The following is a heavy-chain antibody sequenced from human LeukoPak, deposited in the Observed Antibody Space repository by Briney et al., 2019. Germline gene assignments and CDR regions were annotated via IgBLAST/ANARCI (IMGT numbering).Heavy chain of an antibody. CDR3: ARQIYGDLYYFDY. D-gene: IGHD4-17*01. CDR2: IYYSGSS. V-gene: IGHV4-30-4*01. Sequence: SRTPSLTCTVSGGSISSGDYYWSWIRQPPGKGLEWIGYIYYSGSSYYIPSLKSRVTMSVDTSKNQFSLRLSSVTAADTAVYYCARQIYGDLYYFDYWGQGTLVTVSS. J-gene: IGHJ4*02. CDR1: GGSISSGDYY.